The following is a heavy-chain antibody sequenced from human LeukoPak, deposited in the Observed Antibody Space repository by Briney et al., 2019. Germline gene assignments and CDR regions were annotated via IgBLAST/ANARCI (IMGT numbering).Heavy chain of an antibody. CDR2: MKQDGSQK. CDR1: GFTFSSYW. CDR3: ARDSGKYYIDY. J-gene: IGHJ4*02. D-gene: IGHD6-25*01. Sequence: PGGSLRLSCEASGFTFSSYWMTWVRQAPGKGREWVANMKQDGSQKYSVDFVEGRFTISRDNAKNLLFLQVNSLRAEDTAVYYCARDSGKYYIDYWGQGTLVTVSS. V-gene: IGHV3-7*04.